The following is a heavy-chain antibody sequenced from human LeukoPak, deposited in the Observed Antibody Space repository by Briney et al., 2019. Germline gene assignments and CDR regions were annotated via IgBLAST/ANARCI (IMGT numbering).Heavy chain of an antibody. CDR2: FDPEDGET. J-gene: IGHJ3*02. V-gene: IGHV1-24*01. Sequence: GASVKVSCKVSGYTLTELSMHWVRQAPGRGLEWMGGFDPEDGETIYAQKFQGRVTMTEDTSTDTAYMELSSLRSEDTAVYYCARGKWELLVGDDAFDIWGQGTMVTVSS. D-gene: IGHD1-26*01. CDR3: ARGKWELLVGDDAFDI. CDR1: GYTLTELS.